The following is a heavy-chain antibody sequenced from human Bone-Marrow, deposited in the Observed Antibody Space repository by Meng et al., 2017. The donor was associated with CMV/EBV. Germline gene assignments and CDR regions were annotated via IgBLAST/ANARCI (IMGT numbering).Heavy chain of an antibody. Sequence: GESLKISCAASGFTFSSYGMHWVRQAPGKGLEWVAFIRYDGSNKYYADSVKGRFTISRDNAKNSLYLQMNSLRAEDTAVYYCARDEARIYYDRSNYSPDAFDIWGQGTMVTVSS. V-gene: IGHV3-30*02. CDR3: ARDEARIYYDRSNYSPDAFDI. J-gene: IGHJ3*02. CDR1: GFTFSSYG. CDR2: IRYDGSNK. D-gene: IGHD3-22*01.